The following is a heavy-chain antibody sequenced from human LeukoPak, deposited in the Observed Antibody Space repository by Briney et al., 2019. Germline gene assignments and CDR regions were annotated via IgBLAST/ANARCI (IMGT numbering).Heavy chain of an antibody. CDR1: GFSVSSYW. Sequence: GGSLRLSCAASGFSVSSYWMSWVRQAPGKGLEWVANANQEGSEKYYVDSVKGRFTISKDNAKNSLYLQMNSLRAEDTAVYYCARDPKWLDYWGQGTLVTVSS. CDR3: ARDPKWLDY. D-gene: IGHD5-12*01. J-gene: IGHJ4*02. CDR2: ANQEGSEK. V-gene: IGHV3-7*01.